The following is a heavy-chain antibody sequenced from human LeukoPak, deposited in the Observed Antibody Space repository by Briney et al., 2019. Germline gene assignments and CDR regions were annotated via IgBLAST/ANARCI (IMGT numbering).Heavy chain of an antibody. Sequence: GESLKISCKGSGFNFTAYWIAWVRQMPGKGLEWMGISHPINSDTKYSPSFQCQVTISADKSSSTAYLQWNSLKASDTAMYYCARHQYYYDSSGNYGWFDSWGQGTLVTVSS. V-gene: IGHV5-51*01. CDR3: ARHQYYYDSSGNYGWFDS. CDR1: GFNFTAYW. D-gene: IGHD3-22*01. CDR2: SHPINSDT. J-gene: IGHJ5*01.